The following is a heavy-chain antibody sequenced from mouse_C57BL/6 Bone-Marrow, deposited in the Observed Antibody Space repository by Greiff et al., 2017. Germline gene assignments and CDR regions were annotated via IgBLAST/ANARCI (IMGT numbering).Heavy chain of an antibody. CDR3: ARSPFYDGSSFDY. D-gene: IGHD1-1*01. CDR1: GYAFSSYW. CDR2: IYPGAGDT. J-gene: IGHJ2*01. Sequence: QVQLKESGAELVKPGASVKISCKASGYAFSSYWMNWVKQRPGKGLEWIGQIYPGAGDTTYNGKFKGKATLTADKSSSTAYMPLSSLTSEYSAVYFCARSPFYDGSSFDYWGQGTTLTGSS. V-gene: IGHV1-80*01.